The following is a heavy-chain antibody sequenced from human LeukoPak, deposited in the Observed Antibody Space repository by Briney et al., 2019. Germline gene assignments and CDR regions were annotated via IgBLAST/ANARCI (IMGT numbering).Heavy chain of an antibody. J-gene: IGHJ6*02. CDR3: ARRAARFDWGVSYYYGMDV. Sequence: GGSLRLSCAASGFTFSSYSMNWVRQAPGKGLEWVSSISSSSSYIYYADSVKGRFTISRDNSKNTLYLQMNSLRAEDTAVYYCARRAARFDWGVSYYYGMDVWGQGTTVTVSS. V-gene: IGHV3-21*01. CDR1: GFTFSSYS. CDR2: ISSSSSYI. D-gene: IGHD6-6*01.